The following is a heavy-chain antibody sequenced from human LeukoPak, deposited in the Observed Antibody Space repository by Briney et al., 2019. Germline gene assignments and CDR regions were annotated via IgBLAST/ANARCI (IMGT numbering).Heavy chain of an antibody. V-gene: IGHV6-1*01. D-gene: IGHD3-22*01. CDR3: ARDPNYYDSSGYLDY. J-gene: IGHJ4*02. CDR1: GDSVSSNSAA. CDR2: TYHRSKWYN. Sequence: SQTLSLTCAISGDSVSSNSAARNWIRQSPSRGLEWLGRTYHRSKWYNDYAVSVKSRITINPDTSKNQFSLQLNSVTPEDTAVYYCARDPNYYDSSGYLDYWGQGTLVTVSS.